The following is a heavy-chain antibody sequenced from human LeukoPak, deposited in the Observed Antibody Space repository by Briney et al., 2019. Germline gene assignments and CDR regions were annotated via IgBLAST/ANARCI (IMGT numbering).Heavy chain of an antibody. CDR2: INHSGST. V-gene: IGHV4-34*01. Sequence: PSETLSLTCAVDVGSFSGYYWSWIRHPPGKGLEWIGEINHSGSTSYNPSLKSRVTISVDKSKTQFSLRLSSVTAADTAVYYCARGSQNKYGPGYGMDVWGQGTTVTVSS. CDR3: ARGSQNKYGPGYGMDV. J-gene: IGHJ6*02. D-gene: IGHD3-10*01. CDR1: VGSFSGYY.